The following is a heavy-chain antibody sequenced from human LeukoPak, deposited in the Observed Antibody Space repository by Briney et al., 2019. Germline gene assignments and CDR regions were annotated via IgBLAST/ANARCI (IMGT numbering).Heavy chain of an antibody. J-gene: IGHJ1*01. CDR1: GFTFSSYA. V-gene: IGHV3-53*01. Sequence: QTGGSLRLSCAASGFTFSSYAMHWVRQAPGKGLEWVSVIYSGGSTYYADSVKGRFTISRDNSKNTLYLQMNSLRAEDTAVYYCARDFASPDSTGYSSGWYPGYFQHWGQGTLVTVSS. CDR2: IYSGGST. D-gene: IGHD6-19*01. CDR3: ARDFASPDSTGYSSGWYPGYFQH.